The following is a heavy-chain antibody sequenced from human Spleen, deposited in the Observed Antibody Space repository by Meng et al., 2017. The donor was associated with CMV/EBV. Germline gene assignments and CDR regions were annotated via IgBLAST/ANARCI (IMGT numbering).Heavy chain of an antibody. CDR2: INSDGSST. CDR1: GFTFSNYW. J-gene: IGHJ5*02. V-gene: IGHV3-74*01. D-gene: IGHD1-26*01. CDR3: ARVALGGRLGNLA. Sequence: GGSLRLSCAASGFTFSNYWMRWVRQAPGKGLVWVSCINSDGSSTSFADSVKGRFSISRDNAKNTLYLQMNSLRAEDTAVYYCARVALGGRLGNLAWGQGTLVTVSS.